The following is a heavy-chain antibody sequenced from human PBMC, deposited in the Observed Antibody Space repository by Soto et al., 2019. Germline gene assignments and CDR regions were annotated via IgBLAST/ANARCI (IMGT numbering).Heavy chain of an antibody. D-gene: IGHD1-26*01. CDR1: GYHFTNYR. CDR2: FSAYSGNT. J-gene: IGHJ4*02. V-gene: IGHV1-18*01. CDR3: ARDLGALIVDY. Sequence: QVQLVQSGAEVMKPGASVKVSCKEYGYHFTNYRITWVRKAPGQGLEWMGWFSAYSGNTKLAHKLQSTGTMTTDTSTSTAYMDLRSLRSDDTALYYSARDLGALIVDYWGQGTLFTVSS.